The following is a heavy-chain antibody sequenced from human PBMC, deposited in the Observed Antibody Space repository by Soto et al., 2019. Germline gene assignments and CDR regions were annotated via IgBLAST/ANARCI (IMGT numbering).Heavy chain of an antibody. CDR1: GGSISSGGYY. J-gene: IGHJ3*02. Sequence: SETLSLTCTVSGGSISSGGYYWSWIRQHPGKGLEWIGYIYYSGSTYYNPSLKSRVTISVDTSKNQFSLKLSSVTAADTAVYYCERGLNWAWAFDIWGQGTMVTVSS. D-gene: IGHD7-27*01. CDR3: ERGLNWAWAFDI. V-gene: IGHV4-31*03. CDR2: IYYSGST.